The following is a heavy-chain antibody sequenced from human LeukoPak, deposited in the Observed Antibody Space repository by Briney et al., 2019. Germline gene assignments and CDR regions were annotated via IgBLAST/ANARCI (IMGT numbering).Heavy chain of an antibody. CDR1: GFAFSAHE. J-gene: IGHJ4*02. Sequence: GGSLRLSCAASGFAFSAHEMNWVRQAPGKGLEWVSYIAGSDTTTYYADSVRGRFTISRDNAKSSLYLQMNSLRAEDTALYYCTTLGYHLDSWGQGTLVTVSS. V-gene: IGHV3-48*03. D-gene: IGHD3-22*01. CDR2: IAGSDTTT. CDR3: TTLGYHLDS.